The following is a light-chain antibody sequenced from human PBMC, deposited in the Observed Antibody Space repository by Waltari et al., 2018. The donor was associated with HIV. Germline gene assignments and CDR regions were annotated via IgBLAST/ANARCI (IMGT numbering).Light chain of an antibody. CDR2: SNN. J-gene: IGLJ2*01. Sequence: QSMLTQPPSASGTPGPRVTTPRSGSRSTTGTNPVYWYQQLPGTAPKLLIYSNNQRPSGVPDRISGSKSGTSASLPIGGLQSDDEADYYCASWEDSLHGPVFGGGTKLTVL. CDR1: RSTTGTNP. CDR3: ASWEDSLHGPV. V-gene: IGLV1-44*01.